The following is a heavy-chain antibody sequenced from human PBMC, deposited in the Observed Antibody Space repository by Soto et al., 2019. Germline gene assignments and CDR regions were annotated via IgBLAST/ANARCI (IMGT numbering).Heavy chain of an antibody. CDR3: AKRPLTAAGFDY. D-gene: IGHD6-13*01. Sequence: EVQLLESGGGLVQPGGSRGPSFPPPGFPFSTYPIPWVPQLQGKGLGGVSVITGGGGGTYFVDSVKGRFTISRDNSKNTVYLQMNSLRAEDTAVYYCAKRPLTAAGFDYWGQGTLVTVSS. CDR2: ITGGGGGT. J-gene: IGHJ4*02. CDR1: GFPFSTYP. V-gene: IGHV3-23*01.